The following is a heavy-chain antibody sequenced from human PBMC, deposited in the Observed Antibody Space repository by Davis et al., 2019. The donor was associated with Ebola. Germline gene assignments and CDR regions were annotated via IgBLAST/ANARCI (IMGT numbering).Heavy chain of an antibody. CDR2: ISYDGSNK. J-gene: IGHJ4*02. D-gene: IGHD1-26*01. Sequence: GESLKISCAASGFTFSSYAMHWVRQAPGKGLEWVAVISYDGSNKYYADSVKGRFTISRDNSKNTLYLQMNSLRAEDTAVYYCARDPGSGSYYFDYWGQGTLVTVSS. V-gene: IGHV3-33*05. CDR3: ARDPGSGSYYFDY. CDR1: GFTFSSYA.